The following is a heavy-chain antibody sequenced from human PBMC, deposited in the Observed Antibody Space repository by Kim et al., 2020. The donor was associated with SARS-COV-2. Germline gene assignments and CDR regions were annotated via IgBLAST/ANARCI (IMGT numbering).Heavy chain of an antibody. D-gene: IGHD3-10*01. CDR2: IWYDGSNK. V-gene: IGHV3-33*01. CDR1: GFTFSSYG. J-gene: IGHJ6*02. Sequence: GGSLRLSCAASGFTFSSYGMHWVRQAPGKGLEWVAVIWYDGSNKYYADSVKGRFTISRDNSKNTLYLQMNSLRAEDTAVYYCARAYYGSGSYYTRNYYYYGMDVWGQGTTVTVSS. CDR3: ARAYYGSGSYYTRNYYYYGMDV.